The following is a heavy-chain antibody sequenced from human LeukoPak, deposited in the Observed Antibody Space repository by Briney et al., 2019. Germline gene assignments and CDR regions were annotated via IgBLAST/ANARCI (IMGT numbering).Heavy chain of an antibody. Sequence: GGSLRLSCAASGFTFSSYGMHWVRQAPGKGLEWVAVIWYDGSNKYYADSVKGRFTISRDNSKNTLYLQMNSLRAEDTAVYYCARESDYSYNWFDPWGQGTLVTVSS. CDR3: ARESDYSYNWFDP. CDR2: IWYDGSNK. J-gene: IGHJ5*02. CDR1: GFTFSSYG. D-gene: IGHD4-17*01. V-gene: IGHV3-33*01.